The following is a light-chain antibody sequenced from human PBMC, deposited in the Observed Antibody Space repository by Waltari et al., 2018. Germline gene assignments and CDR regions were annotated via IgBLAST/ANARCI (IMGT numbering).Light chain of an antibody. Sequence: QLVVTQSPSASASLGASVKLTCTLSSGHSNYAVAWHQQQPEKGPRYLMIVNSDGSHTKGAGIPDRFSGSSSGAERYRTISSLQAEDAADYYGQTWGTGIRVFGGGTKLTVL. CDR3: QTWGTGIRV. CDR2: VNSDGSH. CDR1: SGHSNYA. V-gene: IGLV4-69*01. J-gene: IGLJ3*02.